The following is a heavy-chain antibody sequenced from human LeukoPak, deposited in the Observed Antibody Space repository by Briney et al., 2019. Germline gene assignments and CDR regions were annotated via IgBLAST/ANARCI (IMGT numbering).Heavy chain of an antibody. Sequence: GGSLRLSCAASGFTFDDYGMSWVRQAPGKGLEWVAGINWNGGSTGYADSVKGRFTISRDNAKNSLYLQMNSLRAEDTALYYCARGGDYSGGYYFDYWGQGTLVTVSS. J-gene: IGHJ4*02. CDR2: INWNGGST. CDR3: ARGGDYSGGYYFDY. CDR1: GFTFDDYG. D-gene: IGHD4-11*01. V-gene: IGHV3-20*04.